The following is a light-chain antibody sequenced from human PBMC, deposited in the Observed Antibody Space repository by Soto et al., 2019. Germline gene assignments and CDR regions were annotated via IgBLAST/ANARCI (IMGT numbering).Light chain of an antibody. CDR2: EVT. V-gene: IGLV2-18*02. J-gene: IGLJ2*01. CDR3: ISHSTTIAYVV. Sequence: QSALTQPPSVSGSPGQSVTISCTGTSSDVGRYNRVSWYQQPPGTAPKLIIYEVTNRPSGVSNRFSGSKSGNTASLTISGLQAEDEADYYCISHSTTIAYVVLGGGTKLTVL. CDR1: SSDVGRYNR.